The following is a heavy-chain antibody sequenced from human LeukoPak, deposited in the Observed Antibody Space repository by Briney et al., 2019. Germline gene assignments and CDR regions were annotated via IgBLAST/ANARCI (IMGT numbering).Heavy chain of an antibody. D-gene: IGHD2-15*01. J-gene: IGHJ6*03. V-gene: IGHV1-8*01. CDR1: GYTFTSYD. CDR2: MNPNSGNT. Sequence: ASVKVSCKASGYTFTSYDINWVRQATGQGLEWMGWMNPNSGNTGYAQKFQGRATMTRDTSISTAYMELSRLRSDDTAVYYCARVPRYCSGGSCRYYYYYYMDVWGKGTTVTVSS. CDR3: ARVPRYCSGGSCRYYYYYYMDV.